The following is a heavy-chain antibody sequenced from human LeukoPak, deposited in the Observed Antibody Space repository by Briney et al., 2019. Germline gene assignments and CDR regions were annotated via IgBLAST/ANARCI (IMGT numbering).Heavy chain of an antibody. CDR2: ISGSGGST. D-gene: IGHD6-13*01. V-gene: IGHV3-23*01. CDR3: AKVDAAGTYYFDY. J-gene: IGHJ4*02. Sequence: PGGSQRLSCAASGFTFSSYAMSWVRQAPGKGLEGVSAISGSGGSTYYADSVKGRFTISRDNSKNTLYLQMNSLRAEDTAVYYCAKVDAAGTYYFDYWGQGTLVTVSS. CDR1: GFTFSSYA.